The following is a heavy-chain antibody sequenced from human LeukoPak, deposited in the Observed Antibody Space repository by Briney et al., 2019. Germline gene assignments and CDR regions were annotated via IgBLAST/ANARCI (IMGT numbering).Heavy chain of an antibody. CDR1: GGSISSSSYY. CDR2: IYYSGST. V-gene: IGHV4-39*01. D-gene: IGHD6-13*01. Sequence: PSETLSLTCTLWGGSISSSSYYWGWIRQPPAKGLEWIGSIYYSGSTCYNPSLKSRVTISVDTSKNQFSLKLSSVTAADTAVYYCARRTASIAEAYFDYWGQGTLVTVFS. CDR3: ARRTASIAEAYFDY. J-gene: IGHJ4*02.